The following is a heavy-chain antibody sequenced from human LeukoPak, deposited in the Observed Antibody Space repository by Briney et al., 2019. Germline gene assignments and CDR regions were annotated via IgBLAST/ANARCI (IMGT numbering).Heavy chain of an antibody. J-gene: IGHJ4*02. D-gene: IGHD2-2*01. CDR3: ARDHRNAGVFDY. CDR1: GFTFTSHS. V-gene: IGHV3-53*01. Sequence: GGSLRLSXAASGFTFTSHSLSWVRQAPGKGLEWVSVIYVGGSTFYADSVKGRFTISRDNSKNTLYLQMNSLRADDTAVYYCARDHRNAGVFDYWGQGTLVTVSS. CDR2: IYVGGST.